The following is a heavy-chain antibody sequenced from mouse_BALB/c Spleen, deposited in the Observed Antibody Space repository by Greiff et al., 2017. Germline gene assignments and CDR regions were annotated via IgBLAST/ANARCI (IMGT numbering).Heavy chain of an antibody. D-gene: IGHD1-1*01. CDR1: GFTFSSYA. Sequence: EVKLVESGGGLVKPGGSLKLSCAASGFTFSSYAMSWVRQSPEKRLEWVAEISSGGSYTYYPDTVTGRFTISRDNAKNTLYLEMSSLRSEDTAMYYCARESSTYFDYWGQGTTLTVSS. V-gene: IGHV5-9-4*01. J-gene: IGHJ2*01. CDR3: ARESSTYFDY. CDR2: ISSGGSYT.